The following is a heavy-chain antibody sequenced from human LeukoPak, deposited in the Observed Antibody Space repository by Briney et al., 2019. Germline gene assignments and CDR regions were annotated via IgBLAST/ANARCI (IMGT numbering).Heavy chain of an antibody. Sequence: GGSLRLSCAASGFTFSSYGMHWVRQAPGKGLEWVAVISYDGSNKYYADSVKGRFTISRDNSKNTLYLQMNSLRAEDTAVYYCAREGVDTAMFDYWGQGTLVTVSS. J-gene: IGHJ4*02. CDR3: AREGVDTAMFDY. V-gene: IGHV3-30*03. D-gene: IGHD5-18*01. CDR2: ISYDGSNK. CDR1: GFTFSSYG.